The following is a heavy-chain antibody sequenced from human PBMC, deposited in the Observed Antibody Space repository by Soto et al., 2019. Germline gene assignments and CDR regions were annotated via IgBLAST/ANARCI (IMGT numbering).Heavy chain of an antibody. CDR3: ARGLVELYYYYYGMDV. D-gene: IGHD3-9*01. CDR2: ISSSSSYI. V-gene: IGHV3-21*01. J-gene: IGHJ6*02. Sequence: GGSLRLSCAASGFTFSSYSMNWVRQAPGKGLEWVSSISSSSSYIYYADSVKGRFTISRDNAKNSLYLQMNSLRAEDTAVYYCARGLVELYYYYYGMDVWAKGPRSPSP. CDR1: GFTFSSYS.